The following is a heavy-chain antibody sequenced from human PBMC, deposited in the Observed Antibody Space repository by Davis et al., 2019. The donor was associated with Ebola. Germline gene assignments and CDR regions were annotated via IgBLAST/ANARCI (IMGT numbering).Heavy chain of an antibody. J-gene: IGHJ3*02. Sequence: PSETLSLTCAISGDSVSSAGWNWIRQSPSRGLEWLGRIYYKSKWYNDYAESVKGRITINPDTSKNQFSLQLNSVTPEDTAMYYCARGWLRMSFDIWGQGTMVTVSS. CDR3: ARGWLRMSFDI. V-gene: IGHV6-1*01. CDR2: IYYKSKWYN. CDR1: GDSVSSAG. D-gene: IGHD5-12*01.